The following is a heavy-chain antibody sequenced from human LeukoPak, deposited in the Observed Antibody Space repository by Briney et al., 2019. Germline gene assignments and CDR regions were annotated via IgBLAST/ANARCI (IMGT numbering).Heavy chain of an antibody. J-gene: IGHJ4*02. V-gene: IGHV3-33*08. CDR2: IWYDGSNK. CDR1: GFTFSSYA. Sequence: GGSLRLSCAASGFTFSSYAMSWVRQAPGKGLEWVAVIWYDGSNKYYADSVKGRFTISRDNSKNTLYLQMNSLRAEDTAVYYCARAGSSGYYYVLDYWGQGTLVTVSS. D-gene: IGHD3-22*01. CDR3: ARAGSSGYYYVLDY.